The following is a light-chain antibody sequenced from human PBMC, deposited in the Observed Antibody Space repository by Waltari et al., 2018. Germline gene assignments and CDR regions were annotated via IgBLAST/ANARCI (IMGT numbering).Light chain of an antibody. CDR3: AAWDDSLNGWV. V-gene: IGLV1-36*01. CDR2: YDD. J-gene: IGLJ3*02. Sequence: QSVLTQPPSVSEAPRQRVTISCSGSSSNIGDNPVNWYQQLPGKAPKLLIYYDDLLPSGGADRFSVSKSGPSASLAISGLQSEDEADYYCAAWDDSLNGWVFGGGTKLTVL. CDR1: SSNIGDNP.